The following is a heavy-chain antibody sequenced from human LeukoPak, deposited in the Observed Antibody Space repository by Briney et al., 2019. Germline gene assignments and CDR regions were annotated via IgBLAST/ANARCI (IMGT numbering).Heavy chain of an antibody. CDR1: GFTFDTSW. CDR2: IKQDGSEK. CDR3: ARRYFYDYGDYDAFDI. Sequence: PGGSLRLSCAASGFTFDTSWMSWVRQAPGRGLEWVANIKQDGSEKYYVDSVRGRFTISRDNAKNSLYLQMNSLRAEDTAVYYCARRYFYDYGDYDAFDIWGQGTMVTVSS. D-gene: IGHD4-17*01. J-gene: IGHJ3*02. V-gene: IGHV3-7*01.